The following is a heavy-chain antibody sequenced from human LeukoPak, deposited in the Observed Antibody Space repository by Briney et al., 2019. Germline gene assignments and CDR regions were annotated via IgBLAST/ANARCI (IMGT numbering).Heavy chain of an antibody. J-gene: IGHJ4*02. CDR1: GFTFSSDS. V-gene: IGHV3-21*01. D-gene: IGHD6-19*01. Sequence: GGSLRLSCAASGFTFSSDSMNWVRQAPGKGLEWVSSISSSSSYIYYADSVKGRFTISRDNAKNSLYLQMNNLRAEDTAVYYCARRQSYTSGWTTSPFDYWGQGTLVTVSS. CDR3: ARRQSYTSGWTTSPFDY. CDR2: ISSSSSYI.